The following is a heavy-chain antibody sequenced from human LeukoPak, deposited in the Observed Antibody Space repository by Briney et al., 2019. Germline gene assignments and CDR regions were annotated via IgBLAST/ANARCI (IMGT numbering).Heavy chain of an antibody. CDR1: GGSFSGSYY. J-gene: IGHJ4*02. CDR2: IYSGGRI. V-gene: IGHV4-39*07. Sequence: KASETLSLTCTVSGGSFSGSYYWAWIRQPPGKGLEWIGSIYSGGRIYYNPSLRSRATILVDTSKNQFSLRLSSVTAADTAVYYCARDGVAVAGTSLYWGQGTLVTVSS. CDR3: ARDGVAVAGTSLY. D-gene: IGHD6-19*01.